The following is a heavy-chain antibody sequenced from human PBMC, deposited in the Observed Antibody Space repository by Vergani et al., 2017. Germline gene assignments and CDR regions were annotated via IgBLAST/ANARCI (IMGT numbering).Heavy chain of an antibody. D-gene: IGHD3-22*01. CDR1: GFTFDDYA. J-gene: IGHJ2*01. CDR2: ISWNSGSI. CDR3: AKVADDSSGYYQSLYGYFDL. Sequence: EVQLVESGGGLVQPGRSLRLSCAASGFTFDDYAMHWVRQAPGKGLEWVSGISWNSGSIGYADSVKGRFTISRDNAKNSLYLQMNSLRAEDTALYYCAKVADDSSGYYQSLYGYFDLWGRGTLVTVSS. V-gene: IGHV3-9*01.